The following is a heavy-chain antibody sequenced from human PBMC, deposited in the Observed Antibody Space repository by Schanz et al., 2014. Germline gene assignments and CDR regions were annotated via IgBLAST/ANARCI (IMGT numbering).Heavy chain of an antibody. CDR3: ARGSQWLVMGMTNYFDY. Sequence: EVQLVESGGGLVKPGGSLRLSCAASGFTFSTYSMNWVRQAPGKGLEWVSSISSGGSSVYYVESVKGRFTISRDNAKNSRYLQMNSLRAEDTAVYYCARGSQWLVMGMTNYFDYWGQGSLVTVSS. V-gene: IGHV3-21*01. CDR2: ISSGGSSV. CDR1: GFTFSTYS. D-gene: IGHD6-19*01. J-gene: IGHJ4*02.